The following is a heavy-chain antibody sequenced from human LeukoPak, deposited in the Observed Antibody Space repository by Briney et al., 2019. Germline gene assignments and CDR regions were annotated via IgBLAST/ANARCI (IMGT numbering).Heavy chain of an antibody. Sequence: PSETLSLTCTVSGGSISSGSYYWSWIRQPAGKGLEWIGRIYTSGSTNYNPSLKRRVSISVDTSKKQSYLRLTSVTAADTAVYYCARSRLLRGVRDHYYGMDVWGQGTTVTVSS. J-gene: IGHJ6*02. CDR1: GGSISSGSYY. V-gene: IGHV4-61*02. CDR2: IYTSGST. CDR3: ARSRLLRGVRDHYYGMDV. D-gene: IGHD3-10*01.